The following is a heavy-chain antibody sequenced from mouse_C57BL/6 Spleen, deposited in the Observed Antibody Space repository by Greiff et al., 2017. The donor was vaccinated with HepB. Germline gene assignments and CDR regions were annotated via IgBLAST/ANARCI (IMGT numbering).Heavy chain of an antibody. V-gene: IGHV1-42*01. CDR3: AHSNQAWFAY. D-gene: IGHD2-5*01. CDR1: GYSFTGYY. Sequence: EVQVVESGPELVKPGASVKISCKASGYSFTGYYMNWVKQSPEKSLEWIGEINPSTGGTTYNQKFKAKATLTVDKSSSTAYMQLKSLTSEDSAVYYCAHSNQAWFAYWGQGTLVTVSA. CDR2: INPSTGGT. J-gene: IGHJ3*01.